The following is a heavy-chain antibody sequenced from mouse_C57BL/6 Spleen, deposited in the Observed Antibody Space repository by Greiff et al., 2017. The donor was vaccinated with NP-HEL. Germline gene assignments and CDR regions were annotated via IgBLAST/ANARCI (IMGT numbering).Heavy chain of an antibody. CDR3: TASPILRSSHEGFAY. D-gene: IGHD1-1*01. J-gene: IGHJ3*01. Sequence: EVQLQQSGAELVRPGASVKLSCTASGFNIKDDYMHWVKQRPEQGLEWIGWIDPENGDTEYASKFQGKATITADTSSNTAYLQLSSLTSEDTAVYYCTASPILRSSHEGFAYWGQGTLVTVSA. V-gene: IGHV14-4*01. CDR1: GFNIKDDY. CDR2: IDPENGDT.